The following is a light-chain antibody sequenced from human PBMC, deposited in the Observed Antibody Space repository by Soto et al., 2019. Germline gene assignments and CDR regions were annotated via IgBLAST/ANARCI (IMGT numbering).Light chain of an antibody. V-gene: IGLV2-8*01. CDR1: RRDVGGYNY. CDR2: EVT. J-gene: IGLJ1*01. CDR3: SSYVGSDVFV. Sequence: QSALTQPPSASGSPGQSVRISCTGTRRDVGGYNYVAWYQQHPGKAPKLMIYEVTKRPSRVPDRFSGSKSGNTAFLTVSGLQPGDEADYYCSSYVGSDVFVFGTGTKVTVL.